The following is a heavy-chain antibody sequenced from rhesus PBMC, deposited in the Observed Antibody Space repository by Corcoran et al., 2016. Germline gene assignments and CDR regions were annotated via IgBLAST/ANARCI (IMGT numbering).Heavy chain of an antibody. CDR1: GGSISGGYG. CDR3: ARDSYDSGYYIGTYFDY. D-gene: IGHD3-28*01. CDR2: IYLSRGNT. V-gene: IGHV4S7*01. Sequence: QVQLQESGPGLLKPSETLSLTCAVPGGSISGGYGLGWIRQPPGKGLEWIGGIYLSRGNTYYYPSLKSRGTNSTDTSKTQFSLKLSSVTAADTAVYYCARDSYDSGYYIGTYFDYWGQGVLVTDSS. J-gene: IGHJ4*01.